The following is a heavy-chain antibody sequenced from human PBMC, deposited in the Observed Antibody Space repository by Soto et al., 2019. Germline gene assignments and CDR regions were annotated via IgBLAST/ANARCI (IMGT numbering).Heavy chain of an antibody. V-gene: IGHV4-59*08. Sequence: SETLSLTCTVSGGSISSYYWSWIRQPPGKGLEWIGYIYYSGSTNYNPSLKSRVTISVDTSKNQFSLKLSSVTAADTAVYYCARRYSGSFDYWGQGTLVTVSS. J-gene: IGHJ4*02. CDR2: IYYSGST. CDR1: GGSISSYY. D-gene: IGHD6-13*01. CDR3: ARRYSGSFDY.